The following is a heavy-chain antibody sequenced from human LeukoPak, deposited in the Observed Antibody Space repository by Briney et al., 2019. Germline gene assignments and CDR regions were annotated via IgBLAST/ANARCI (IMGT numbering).Heavy chain of an antibody. D-gene: IGHD3-3*01. J-gene: IGHJ3*02. CDR2: IKSKTDGGTT. Sequence: GGSLRLSRATSGFTFSNAWMSWVRQAPGKGLEWVGRIKSKTDGGTTDYAAPVKGRFTISRDDSKNTLYLQMNSLKTEDTAVYYCTTDDDFWSGPSPHDAFDIWGQGTMVTVSS. CDR3: TTDDDFWSGPSPHDAFDI. V-gene: IGHV3-15*01. CDR1: GFTFSNAW.